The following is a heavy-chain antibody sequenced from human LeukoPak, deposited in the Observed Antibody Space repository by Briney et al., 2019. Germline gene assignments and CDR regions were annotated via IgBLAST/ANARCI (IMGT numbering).Heavy chain of an antibody. D-gene: IGHD6-19*01. J-gene: IGHJ4*01. CDR2: INHSGST. Sequence: RASENLSLTCAVYGGSFSGYYWSWIRQPPGKGLEWIGEINHSGSTKHRPSLTSRVTISVDTSKNQFSLKLNSVTAADMAVYYCARAGFGSIYYFDDWGQRTLPTVSS. CDR3: ARAGFGSIYYFDD. V-gene: IGHV4-34*01. CDR1: GGSFSGYY.